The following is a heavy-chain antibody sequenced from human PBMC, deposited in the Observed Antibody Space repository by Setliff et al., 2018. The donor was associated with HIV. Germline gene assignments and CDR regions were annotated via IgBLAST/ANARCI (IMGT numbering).Heavy chain of an antibody. V-gene: IGHV4-59*01. CDR1: GGSISTYY. D-gene: IGHD4-17*01. CDR2: IYFTGSS. Sequence: PSETLSLTCTVSGGSISTYYWSWIRQPPGKGLEWFGSIYFTGSSDNNPSLKSRVTLSVDTSKHQFSLKLSSVTAADTAVYYCARVQMAYAAFDVWGQGTMVTVS. CDR3: ARVQMAYAAFDV. J-gene: IGHJ3*01.